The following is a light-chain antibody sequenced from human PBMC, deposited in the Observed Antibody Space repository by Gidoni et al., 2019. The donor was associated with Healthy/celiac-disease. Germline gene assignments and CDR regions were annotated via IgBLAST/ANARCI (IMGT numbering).Light chain of an antibody. Sequence: QSALTQPASVAGSPGRAITISCTGTSSDGGGYTYVSLYQQHPGKAPKLMIYEFSNRPSGVSNRFSGSKSGHTASLTISGLQAADEAYYYCSSYTSSSTRVFGGGTKLPVL. CDR2: EFS. J-gene: IGLJ3*02. CDR1: SSDGGGYTY. CDR3: SSYTSSSTRV. V-gene: IGLV2-14*01.